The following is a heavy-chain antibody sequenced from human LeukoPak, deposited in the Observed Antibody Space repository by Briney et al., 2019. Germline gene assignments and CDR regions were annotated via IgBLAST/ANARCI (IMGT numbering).Heavy chain of an antibody. V-gene: IGHV1-69*04. Sequence: ASVKVSCKASGYTFTSYAISWVRQAPGQGLEWMGRIIPILGIANYAQKFQGRVTITADKSTSTAYMELSSLRSEDTAVYYCARVIGYCSGGSCPDYYYYYGMDVWGQGTTVTVSS. CDR1: GYTFTSYA. CDR2: IIPILGIA. D-gene: IGHD2-15*01. J-gene: IGHJ6*02. CDR3: ARVIGYCSGGSCPDYYYYYGMDV.